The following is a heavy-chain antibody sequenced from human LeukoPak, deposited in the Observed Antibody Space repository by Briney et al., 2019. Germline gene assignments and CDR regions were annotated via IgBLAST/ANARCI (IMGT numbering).Heavy chain of an antibody. Sequence: ASVKVSCKASGYTFTSYDINWVRQATGQGLEWMRWMNPNSGNTGYAQKFQGRVTMTRNTSISTAYMELSSLRSEDTAVYYCARKTIFGVVTPLPFDPWGQGTLVTVSS. J-gene: IGHJ5*02. CDR1: GYTFTSYD. CDR3: ARKTIFGVVTPLPFDP. D-gene: IGHD3-3*01. CDR2: MNPNSGNT. V-gene: IGHV1-8*01.